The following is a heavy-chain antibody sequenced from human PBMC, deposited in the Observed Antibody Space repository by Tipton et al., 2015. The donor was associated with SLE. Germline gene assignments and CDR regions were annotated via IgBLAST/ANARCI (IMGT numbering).Heavy chain of an antibody. D-gene: IGHD6-13*01. Sequence: TLSLTCTVAGGSISSGAYYWGWVRQTPGKGLEWIGYIYTSGSTNYNPSLKSRVTISVDTSKNQFSLQLNSVTPEDTAVYYCARDGEAAGPHYYYYYYMDVWGQGTLVTVS. CDR2: IYTSGST. V-gene: IGHV4-30-4*01. J-gene: IGHJ6*03. CDR3: ARDGEAAGPHYYYYYYMDV. CDR1: GGSISSGAYY.